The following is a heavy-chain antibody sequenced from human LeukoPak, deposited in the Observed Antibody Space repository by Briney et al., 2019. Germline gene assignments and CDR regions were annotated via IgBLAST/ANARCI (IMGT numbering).Heavy chain of an antibody. V-gene: IGHV4-34*01. CDR2: INHSGST. D-gene: IGHD5-18*01. CDR1: GGSFSGYY. Sequence: KASETLSLTCAVYGGSFSGYYWTWIRQPPGKGLEWIGEINHSGSTNYNPSLKSRVTISVDTSKNQFSLRLSSVTAADTAVYYCARGQKYRSGYTVTELGSGYFDYWGQGTLVTVSS. CDR3: ARGQKYRSGYTVTELGSGYFDY. J-gene: IGHJ4*02.